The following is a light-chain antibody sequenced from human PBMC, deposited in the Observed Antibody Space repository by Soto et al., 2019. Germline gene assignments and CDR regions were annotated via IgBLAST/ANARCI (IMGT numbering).Light chain of an antibody. V-gene: IGKV1-8*01. CDR1: QGISSY. CDR2: AAS. J-gene: IGKJ2*01. CDR3: QQYYRYPYT. Sequence: AIRMTQSPSSFSASTGDRVTITCRASQGISSYLAWYQQKPGKAPKLLIYAASTLQSGVPSRFSGSGSGTDFTLTISCLQSEDFATYYCQQYYRYPYTFGHGTKLEIK.